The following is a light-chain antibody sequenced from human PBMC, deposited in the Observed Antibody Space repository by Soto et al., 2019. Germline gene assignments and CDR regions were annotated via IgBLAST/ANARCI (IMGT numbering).Light chain of an antibody. V-gene: IGLV2-14*01. Sequence: QSVLTQPASVSWSPGQSITISCTGTSSDIGGYNFVSWYQQHPGKAPKLMVFEVSNRPSGVSNRFSGSKSGNTASLTISGLQAEDEADYYCSSYTSSSTGVFGGGTKVTV. CDR2: EVS. J-gene: IGLJ3*02. CDR1: SSDIGGYNF. CDR3: SSYTSSSTGV.